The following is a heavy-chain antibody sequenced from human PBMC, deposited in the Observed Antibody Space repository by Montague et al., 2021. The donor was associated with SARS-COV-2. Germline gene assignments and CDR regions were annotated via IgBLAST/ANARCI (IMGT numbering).Heavy chain of an antibody. CDR3: ARVPESVNSIDY. V-gene: IGHV4-34*01. Sequence: SETLSLTCAVYGGSFSGYYWSWIRQPPGKGLEWIGEINHSGSTNYNPSLKSRVTISVDKSKNQFSLKLSSVTAADTAVYYCARVPESVNSIDYWGQGTLVTVSS. D-gene: IGHD3-10*01. CDR1: GGSFSGYY. J-gene: IGHJ4*02. CDR2: INHSGST.